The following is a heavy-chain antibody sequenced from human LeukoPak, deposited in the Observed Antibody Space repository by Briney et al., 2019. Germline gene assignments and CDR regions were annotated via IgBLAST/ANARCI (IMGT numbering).Heavy chain of an antibody. CDR3: AREAGPYFDY. CDR1: GYTFTSYG. J-gene: IGHJ4*02. D-gene: IGHD6-19*01. Sequence: SVKVSCKASGYTFTSYGISWVRQAPGQGLEWMGGIIPIFGTANYAQKFQGRVTITADESTSTAYMELSSLRSEDTAVYYCAREAGPYFDYWGQGTLVTVSS. CDR2: IIPIFGTA. V-gene: IGHV1-69*13.